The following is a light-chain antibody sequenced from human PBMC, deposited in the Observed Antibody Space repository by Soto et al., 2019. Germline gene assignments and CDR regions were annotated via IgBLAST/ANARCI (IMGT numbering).Light chain of an antibody. CDR2: DAS. CDR1: QSVRNY. CDR3: QQRSNSPPWT. Sequence: DIVLTQSPATVSVSPGESATLSCRASQSVRNYLAWYQQKPGQAPRLLIFDASNRATGIPSRFSGSGSGTYFTLTISSLEPEDFAVYYCQQRSNSPPWTFGPGTRVDL. J-gene: IGKJ3*01. V-gene: IGKV3-11*01.